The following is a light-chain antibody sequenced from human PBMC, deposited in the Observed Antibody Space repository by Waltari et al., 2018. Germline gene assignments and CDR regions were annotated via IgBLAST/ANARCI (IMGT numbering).Light chain of an antibody. J-gene: IGLJ2*01. V-gene: IGLV2-14*01. CDR1: SSDIGAYNY. CDR3: SSYTNTNSR. Sequence: QSALTQPASVSGSPGQSITISCTGTSSDIGAYNYVSWYQQHPVKAPKLVIFEVNNRPSGVSKRCAVSKSGNTASLTISGLRAEDEADYYCSSYTNTNSRFGGGTKLTVL. CDR2: EVN.